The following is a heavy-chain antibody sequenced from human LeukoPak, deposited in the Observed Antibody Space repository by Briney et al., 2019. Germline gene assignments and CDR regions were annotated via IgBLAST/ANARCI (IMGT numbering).Heavy chain of an antibody. CDR2: SGST. J-gene: IGHJ5*02. CDR1: GGSISTYY. CDR3: ARVGVGATKSNWFDP. Sequence: PSETLSLTCTVSGGSISTYYWNWIRQPPGKGLEWIANSGSTNSNPSLKSRVSISLDTSKNQSSLKLSSVTAADTAVYYCARVGVGATKSNWFDPWGQGTLVTVSS. D-gene: IGHD1-26*01. V-gene: IGHV4-59*01.